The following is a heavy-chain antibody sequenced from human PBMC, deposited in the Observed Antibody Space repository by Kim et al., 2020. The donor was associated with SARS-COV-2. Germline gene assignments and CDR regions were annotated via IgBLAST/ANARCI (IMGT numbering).Heavy chain of an antibody. Sequence: YNPSLKSRVTISVDTSKNHFSLKLTSVTAADTAVYYCAKSYNSGWYYFDPWGQGTLVTVSS. D-gene: IGHD6-19*01. J-gene: IGHJ5*02. CDR3: AKSYNSGWYYFDP. V-gene: IGHV4-39*01.